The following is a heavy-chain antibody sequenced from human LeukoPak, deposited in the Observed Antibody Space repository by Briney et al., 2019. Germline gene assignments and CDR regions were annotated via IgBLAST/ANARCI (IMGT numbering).Heavy chain of an antibody. Sequence: ASVKVSCEASGYTFTGYYMHWVRQAPGQGLEWMGWINPNSGGTNYAQKFQGRVTMTRDTSISTAYMELSRLRSDDTAVYYCARDELGDGDSGFDYWGQGTLVTVSS. V-gene: IGHV1-2*02. D-gene: IGHD4-17*01. CDR2: INPNSGGT. CDR3: ARDELGDGDSGFDY. J-gene: IGHJ4*02. CDR1: GYTFTGYY.